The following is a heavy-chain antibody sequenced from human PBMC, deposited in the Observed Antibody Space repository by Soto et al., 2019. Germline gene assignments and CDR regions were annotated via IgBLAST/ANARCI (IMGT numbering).Heavy chain of an antibody. CDR3: APAYGTSGRPDAGFDP. CDR1: GYTPTELS. CDR2: FDPEDGET. D-gene: IGHD3-10*01. Sequence: ASVKVSCKVSGYTPTELSMHWVRQAPGKGLEWMGGFDPEDGETIYAQKFQGRVTMTEDTSTDTAYMELSSLRSEDTAVYYCAPAYGTSGRPDAGFDPWGQGTLVTVSS. J-gene: IGHJ5*02. V-gene: IGHV1-24*01.